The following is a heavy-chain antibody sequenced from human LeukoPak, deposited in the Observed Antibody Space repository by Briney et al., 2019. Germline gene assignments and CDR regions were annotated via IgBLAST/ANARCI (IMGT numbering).Heavy chain of an antibody. J-gene: IGHJ4*02. CDR2: ISYDGSNK. D-gene: IGHD2/OR15-2a*01. Sequence: SCKASGYTFTGYYMHWVRQAPGKGLEWVAVISYDGSNKYYADSVKGRFTISRDNSKNTLYLQMSSLRAEDTAVYYCAKGFSQDYWGQGTLVTVSS. V-gene: IGHV3-30*18. CDR3: AKGFSQDY. CDR1: GYTFTGYY.